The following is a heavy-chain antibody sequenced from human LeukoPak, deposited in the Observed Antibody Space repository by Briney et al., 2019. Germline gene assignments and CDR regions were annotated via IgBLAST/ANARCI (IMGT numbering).Heavy chain of an antibody. CDR2: IYYSGST. Sequence: SETLSLTRTVSGGSISSYYWSWIRQPPGKGLEWIGYIYYSGSTNYNPSLKSRVTISVDTSKNQFSLKLSSVTAADTAVYYCAAVDTAMVLYFDYWGQGTLVTVSS. CDR1: GGSISSYY. V-gene: IGHV4-59*01. D-gene: IGHD5-18*01. J-gene: IGHJ4*02. CDR3: AAVDTAMVLYFDY.